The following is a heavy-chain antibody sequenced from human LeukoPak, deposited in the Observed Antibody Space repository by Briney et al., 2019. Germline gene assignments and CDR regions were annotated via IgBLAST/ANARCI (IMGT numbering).Heavy chain of an antibody. CDR2: VTGSSRYT. V-gene: IGHV3-23*01. CDR1: GFNLSNYA. Sequence: GGSLRQSLAASGFNLSNYASTWVRQAPGKGLEWVSVVTGSSRYTYYADSVNGRFTISRDNSKNIMYLEMNSLRVEDTAIYYCAKDRSSTTSCSNYWGRGTLVTVSS. D-gene: IGHD2-2*01. J-gene: IGHJ4*01. CDR3: AKDRSSTTSCSNY.